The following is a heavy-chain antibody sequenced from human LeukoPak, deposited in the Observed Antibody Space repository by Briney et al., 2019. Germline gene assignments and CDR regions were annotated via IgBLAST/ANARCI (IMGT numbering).Heavy chain of an antibody. D-gene: IGHD3-10*01. CDR1: GGSISSSSYY. Sequence: PSETLSLTCTVSGGSISSSSYYWGWIRQPPGKGLEWIGSIYYSENTYYNPSLKSRVTISVDKSKNQFSLKLSSVTAADTAVYYCARKYFYGSGSYYSQFDYWGQGTLVTVSS. V-gene: IGHV4-39*01. J-gene: IGHJ4*02. CDR3: ARKYFYGSGSYYSQFDY. CDR2: IYYSENT.